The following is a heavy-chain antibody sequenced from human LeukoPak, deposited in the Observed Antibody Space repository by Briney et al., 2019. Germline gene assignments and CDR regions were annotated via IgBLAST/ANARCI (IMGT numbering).Heavy chain of an antibody. CDR1: GSSFTSYW. CDR2: IDPSDSYT. CDR3: ARHGLLWFGERGDWFDP. J-gene: IGHJ5*02. V-gene: IGHV5-10-1*01. D-gene: IGHD3-10*01. Sequence: GESLKISCKGSGSSFTSYWISWVRQMPGKGLEWMGRIDPSDSYTNYSPSFQGHVTISADKSISTAYLQWSSLKASDTAMYYCARHGLLWFGERGDWFDPWGQGTLVTVSS.